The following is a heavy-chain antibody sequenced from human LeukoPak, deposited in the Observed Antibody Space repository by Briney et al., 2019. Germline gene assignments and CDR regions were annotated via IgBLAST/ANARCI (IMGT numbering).Heavy chain of an antibody. D-gene: IGHD2-2*01. CDR3: AREPSGGYCSSSSCSRYFQH. V-gene: IGHV3-74*03. CDR2: LSSDGSRS. J-gene: IGHJ1*01. CDR1: GFPFTTYW. Sequence: GGSLRLSCVTSGFPFTTYWIHWIRHAPGKGLEWVSRLSSDGSRSTYADSVKGRFIISRDNAKNSLYLQMNSLRAEDTAVYYCAREPSGGYCSSSSCSRYFQHWGQGTLVTVSS.